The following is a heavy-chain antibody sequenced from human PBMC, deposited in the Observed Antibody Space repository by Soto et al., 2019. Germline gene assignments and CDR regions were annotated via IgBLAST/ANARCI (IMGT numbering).Heavy chain of an antibody. V-gene: IGHV1-18*01. CDR3: ASYGGEGIAEDYHYYGMDV. Sequence: ASVKVSCKASGYTFTSYGISWVRQAPGQGLEWMGWISAYNGNTNYAQKLQGRVTMTTDTSTSTAYMELRSLRSDDTAVHYCASYGGEGIAEDYHYYGMDVWGQGTTVTVSS. D-gene: IGHD6-13*01. J-gene: IGHJ6*02. CDR2: ISAYNGNT. CDR1: GYTFTSYG.